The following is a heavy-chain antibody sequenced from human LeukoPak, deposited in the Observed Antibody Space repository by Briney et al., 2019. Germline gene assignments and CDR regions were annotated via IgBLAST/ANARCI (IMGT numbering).Heavy chain of an antibody. CDR1: GYTFTGYY. J-gene: IGHJ4*02. D-gene: IGHD6-19*01. CDR3: ARESSSASTDLDY. CDR2: INPNSGGT. Sequence: GASVKVSCKASGYTFTGYYMHWVRQAPGQGLEWMGRINPNSGGTNYAQKFQGRVTMTRDTSISTAYMELSRLRSDDTAVYYCARESSSASTDLDYWGQGTLVTVSS. V-gene: IGHV1-2*06.